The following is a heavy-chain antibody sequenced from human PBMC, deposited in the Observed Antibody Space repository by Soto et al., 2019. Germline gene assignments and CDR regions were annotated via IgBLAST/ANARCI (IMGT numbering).Heavy chain of an antibody. J-gene: IGHJ5*02. Sequence: GGSLRLSCAASGFTFSSYAMSWVRQAPGKGLEWVSAISGSGGSTYYADSVKGRFTNSRDNSKNTLYLQMNSLRAEDTAVYYCAKGSTGYSSSWSKFDPWGQGTLVTVSS. D-gene: IGHD6-13*01. CDR2: ISGSGGST. CDR3: AKGSTGYSSSWSKFDP. V-gene: IGHV3-23*01. CDR1: GFTFSSYA.